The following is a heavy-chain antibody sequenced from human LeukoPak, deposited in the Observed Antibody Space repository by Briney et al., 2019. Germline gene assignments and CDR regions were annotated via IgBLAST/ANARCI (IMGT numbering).Heavy chain of an antibody. Sequence: SVKVSCKASGGTFSSYAISWVRQAPGQGLEWMGGIIPIFGTANYAQKFQGRVTITADESTSTAYMELSSLRSEDTAVYYCARANNRLRYFDWWDYWGQGTLVTVSS. J-gene: IGHJ4*02. V-gene: IGHV1-69*01. CDR1: GGTFSSYA. CDR2: IIPIFGTA. D-gene: IGHD3-9*01. CDR3: ARANNRLRYFDWWDY.